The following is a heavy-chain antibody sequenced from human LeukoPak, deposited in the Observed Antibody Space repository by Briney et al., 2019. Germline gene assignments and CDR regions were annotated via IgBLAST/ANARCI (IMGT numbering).Heavy chain of an antibody. D-gene: IGHD3-10*01. CDR2: YSGST. CDR3: ASINSLDYYGSGSYFFDY. J-gene: IGHJ4*02. Sequence: YSGSTNYNPSLKSRVTISVDTSKNQFSLKLSSVTAADTAVYYCASINSLDYYGSGSYFFDYWGQGTLVTVSS. V-gene: IGHV4-59*08.